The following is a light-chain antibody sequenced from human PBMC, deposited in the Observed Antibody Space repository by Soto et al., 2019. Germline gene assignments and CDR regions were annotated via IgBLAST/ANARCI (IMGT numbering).Light chain of an antibody. Sequence: IVLTQSPVTLSLSPGERATLSCSASQSVSSNYLAWYQQKPGQAPRLLINAASNRATGIPDRFSGSGSGMDFTLTISSLEPEDFAVYYCQQSGDSQWTFGQGTKVDNK. CDR1: QSVSSNY. V-gene: IGKV3-20*01. CDR2: AAS. CDR3: QQSGDSQWT. J-gene: IGKJ1*01.